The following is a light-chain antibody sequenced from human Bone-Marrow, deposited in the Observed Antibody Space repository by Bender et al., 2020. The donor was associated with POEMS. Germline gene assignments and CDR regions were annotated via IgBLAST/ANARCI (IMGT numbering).Light chain of an antibody. Sequence: QYALTQPASVSGSPGQSITISCIGSSSDVGSYNLVSWYQQHPGKAPNLIIYEVTKRPSGVSSRFSGSKSANTASLTIAGLQAEDEADYYCGSYTSSNTLLFGGGTKVTVL. J-gene: IGLJ2*01. CDR1: SSDVGSYNL. CDR2: EVT. V-gene: IGLV2-14*02. CDR3: GSYTSSNTLL.